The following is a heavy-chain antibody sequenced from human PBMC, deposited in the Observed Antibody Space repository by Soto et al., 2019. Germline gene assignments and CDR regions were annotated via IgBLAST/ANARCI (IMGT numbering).Heavy chain of an antibody. D-gene: IGHD3-3*01. J-gene: IGHJ6*02. Sequence: EVQLLESGGGLVQPGGSLRLSCAASGFTFSSYAMSWVRQAPGKGLEWVSAISGSGGSTYYADSVKGRFTISRDNSKNKLYLQMNSLRAEDTAVYYCAKPMYYDFWSGYYSGMDVWGQGTTVTVSS. V-gene: IGHV3-23*01. CDR3: AKPMYYDFWSGYYSGMDV. CDR1: GFTFSSYA. CDR2: ISGSGGST.